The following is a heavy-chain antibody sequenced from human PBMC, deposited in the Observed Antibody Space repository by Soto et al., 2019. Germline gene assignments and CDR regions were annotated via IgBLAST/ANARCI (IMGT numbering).Heavy chain of an antibody. Sequence: SETLSLTCTVSGGSISSGGYYWSWIRQHPGKGLEWIGYIYYSGSTYYNPSLKSRVTISVDTSKNQFSLKLSSVTAADTAVYYCARVKDTRCSSTSCRGYYFDYWGQGTLVTVSS. J-gene: IGHJ4*02. D-gene: IGHD2-2*01. CDR2: IYYSGST. V-gene: IGHV4-31*03. CDR1: GGSISSGGYY. CDR3: ARVKDTRCSSTSCRGYYFDY.